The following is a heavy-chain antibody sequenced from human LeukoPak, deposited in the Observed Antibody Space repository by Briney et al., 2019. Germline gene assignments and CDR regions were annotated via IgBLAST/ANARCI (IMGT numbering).Heavy chain of an antibody. D-gene: IGHD6-19*01. Sequence: ASVTVSCKASGYTFTGYYMHWVRQAPGQGLEWMGWINPNSGGTNYAQKFQGRVTMTRDTSISTAYMELSRLRSDDTAVYYCARGSFRDWYFYYYCGMDVWGQGTTVTVSS. J-gene: IGHJ6*02. V-gene: IGHV1-2*02. CDR3: ARGSFRDWYFYYYCGMDV. CDR1: GYTFTGYY. CDR2: INPNSGGT.